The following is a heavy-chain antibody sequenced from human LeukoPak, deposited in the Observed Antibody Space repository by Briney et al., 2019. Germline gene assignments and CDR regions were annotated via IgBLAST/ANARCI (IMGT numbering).Heavy chain of an antibody. Sequence: SETLSLTCAVYGGSFSGYYWSWIRQPPGKGLEWIGEINHSGSTNCNPSLKSRVTISVDTSKNQFSLKLSSVTAADTAVYYCARRQQWLVPGYWGQGTLVTVSS. CDR1: GGSFSGYY. V-gene: IGHV4-34*01. D-gene: IGHD6-19*01. CDR3: ARRQQWLVPGY. J-gene: IGHJ4*02. CDR2: INHSGST.